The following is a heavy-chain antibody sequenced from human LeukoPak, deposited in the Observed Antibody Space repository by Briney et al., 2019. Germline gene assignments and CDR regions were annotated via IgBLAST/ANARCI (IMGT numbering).Heavy chain of an antibody. CDR1: GGSISSYY. CDR2: IYYSGST. Sequence: SETLSLTCTVSGGSISSYYWSWIRQPPGKGLEWLGYIYYSGSTNYNPSLKSRVTISVDTSKNQFSLKLSSVTAADTAVYYCAREERHITIFGVVIGWFDPWGQGTLVTVSS. D-gene: IGHD3-3*01. CDR3: AREERHITIFGVVIGWFDP. J-gene: IGHJ5*02. V-gene: IGHV4-59*01.